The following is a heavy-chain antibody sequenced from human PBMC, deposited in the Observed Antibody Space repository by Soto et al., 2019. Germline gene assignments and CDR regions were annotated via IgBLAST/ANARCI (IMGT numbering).Heavy chain of an antibody. CDR1: GGSISSGDYY. V-gene: IGHV4-30-4*01. J-gene: IGHJ6*02. Sequence: SETLSLTCTVSGGSISSGDYYWSWIRQPPGKGLEWIGYIYYSGSTYYNPSLKSRVTISVDTSKNQFSLKLSSVTAADTAVYYCASRSRRLYYYGMDVWGQGTTVTVS. D-gene: IGHD6-25*01. CDR3: ASRSRRLYYYGMDV. CDR2: IYYSGST.